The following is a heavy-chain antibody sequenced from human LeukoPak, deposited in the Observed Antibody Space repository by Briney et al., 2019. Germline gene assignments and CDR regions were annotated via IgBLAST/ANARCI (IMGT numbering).Heavy chain of an antibody. Sequence: PGGSLRLSCAASGFTFSSYGMHWVRQAPGKGLEWVSGISGSADSTYYAESVKGRFTISRDNSKNTLYLQMNSLKTEDTAVYYCTTGLSLWGQGTLVTVSS. CDR1: GFTFSSYG. CDR2: ISGSADST. J-gene: IGHJ4*02. V-gene: IGHV3-23*01. CDR3: TTGLSL.